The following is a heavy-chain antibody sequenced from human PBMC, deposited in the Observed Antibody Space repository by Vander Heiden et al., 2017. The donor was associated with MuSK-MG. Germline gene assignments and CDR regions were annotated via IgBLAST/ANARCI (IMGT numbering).Heavy chain of an antibody. Sequence: EVQLVQSGAEVKKPGESLKISCKTSGYDFTNYWIGWVRQMPGKGLEWMGIIYPGDSDTSYSPSFQGQVTVSADKSISTAFRQWSSLKASDTAMYYCARLRSAVPGTRSHPQVAYLDNWGQGTQVTV. V-gene: IGHV5-51*01. CDR3: ARLRSAVPGTRSHPQVAYLDN. D-gene: IGHD6-19*01. CDR1: GYDFTNYW. J-gene: IGHJ4*02. CDR2: IYPGDSDT.